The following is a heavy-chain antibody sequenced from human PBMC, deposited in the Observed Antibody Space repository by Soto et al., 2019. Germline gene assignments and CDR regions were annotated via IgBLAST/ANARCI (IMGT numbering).Heavy chain of an antibody. Sequence: SETLSLTCTVSGGSISSYYWSWIRQPPGKGLEWIGYIYYSGSTNYNPSLKSRVTISVDTSKNQFSLKLSSVTAADTAVYYCARAPLEYSGYYFDYWGQGTLVTVSS. CDR1: GGSISSYY. J-gene: IGHJ4*02. D-gene: IGHD5-12*01. CDR3: ARAPLEYSGYYFDY. V-gene: IGHV4-59*01. CDR2: IYYSGST.